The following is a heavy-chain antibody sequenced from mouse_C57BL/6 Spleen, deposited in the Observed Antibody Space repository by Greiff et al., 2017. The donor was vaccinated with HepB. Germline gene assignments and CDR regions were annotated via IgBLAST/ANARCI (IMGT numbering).Heavy chain of an antibody. CDR2: IWRGGST. V-gene: IGHV2-5*01. J-gene: IGHJ4*01. CDR1: GFSLTSYG. CDR3: ATPYYCKNAMDY. Sequence: QVQLQQSGPGLVQPSQSLSITCTVSGFSLTSYGVHWVRQSPGKGLEWLGVIWRGGSTDYNAAFMSRLSITKDNSKSQVFFKMNSLQADDTAIYFCATPYYCKNAMDYWGQGTSVTVSS. D-gene: IGHD1-1*01.